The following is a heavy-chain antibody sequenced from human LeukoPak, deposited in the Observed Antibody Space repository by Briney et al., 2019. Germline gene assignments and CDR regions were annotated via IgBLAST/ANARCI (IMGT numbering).Heavy chain of an antibody. Sequence: GGSLRLSCAASGFTFSSYAMHWVRQAPGKGLEWVAVISYDGSNKYYADSVKGRFTISRDNSKNTLYLQMNSLRAEDTAVYYCARGGEWSNYYFDYWGQGTLVTVSS. V-gene: IGHV3-30*04. CDR1: GFTFSSYA. J-gene: IGHJ4*02. CDR2: ISYDGSNK. D-gene: IGHD3-10*01. CDR3: ARGGEWSNYYFDY.